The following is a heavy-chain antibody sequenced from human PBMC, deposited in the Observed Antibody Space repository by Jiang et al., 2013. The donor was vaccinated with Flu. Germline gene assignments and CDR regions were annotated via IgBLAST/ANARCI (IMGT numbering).Heavy chain of an antibody. CDR1: GGSISSYY. CDR2: IYYSGST. V-gene: IGHV4-59*01. CDR3: ARADDSSGPGDAFDI. D-gene: IGHD3-22*01. Sequence: SGPGLVKPSETLSLTCTVSGGSISSYYWSWIRQPPGKGLEWIGYIYYSGSTNYNPSLKSRVTISVDTSKNQFSLKLSSVTAADTAVYYCARADDSSGPGDAFDIWGQGTMVTVSS. J-gene: IGHJ3*02.